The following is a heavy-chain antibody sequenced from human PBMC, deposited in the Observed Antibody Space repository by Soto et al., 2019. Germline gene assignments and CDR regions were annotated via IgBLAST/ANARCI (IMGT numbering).Heavy chain of an antibody. CDR3: AREGVAPYYYYGMDV. CDR2: INPNSGAT. CDR1: GYTFTDYY. V-gene: IGHV1-2*02. D-gene: IGHD5-12*01. J-gene: IGHJ6*02. Sequence: ASVKVSCKASGYTFTDYYLYWVRQAPGQGLEWMGWINPNSGATNYAQTFQGRVTMTTDTSTSTVHMEVRSLRSDDTAVYYCAREGVAPYYYYGMDVWGQGTPVTVSS.